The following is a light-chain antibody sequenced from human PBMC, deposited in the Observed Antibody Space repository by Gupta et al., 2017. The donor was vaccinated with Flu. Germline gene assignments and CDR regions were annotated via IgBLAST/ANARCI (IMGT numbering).Light chain of an antibody. J-gene: IGLJ2*01. CDR2: EAD. CDR1: SSDIGGFNL. Sequence: QSAMTQPASVSGSPGQSITTSCTGSSSDIGGFNLVSWYQRHPDKAPKLLIIEADKRPSGVSNRFSGSKSGNTASLTISGRQAEDDGDYYCCSYAGSSTLIFGGGTKLTVL. CDR3: CSYAGSSTLI. V-gene: IGLV2-23*01.